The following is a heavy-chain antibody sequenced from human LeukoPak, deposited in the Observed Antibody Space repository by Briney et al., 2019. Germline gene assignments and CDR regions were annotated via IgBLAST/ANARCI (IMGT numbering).Heavy chain of an antibody. CDR3: ASTLLLLRWEDAFDI. D-gene: IGHD4-23*01. J-gene: IGHJ3*02. CDR2: INLSGGDT. V-gene: IGHV1-46*01. CDR1: GYTFAGYY. Sequence: ASVKVSCKTSGYTFAGYYIHWVRQAPGQGLEWMGIINLSGGDTTYSQKFQGRVTMTRDMSTSTVYMELSSLRSADTAVYYCASTLLLLRWEDAFDIWGQGTMVTVSS.